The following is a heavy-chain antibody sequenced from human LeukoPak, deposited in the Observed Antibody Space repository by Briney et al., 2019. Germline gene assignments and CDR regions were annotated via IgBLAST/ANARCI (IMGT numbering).Heavy chain of an antibody. V-gene: IGHV4-59*01. CDR3: ARRYTSGWSPTYDP. D-gene: IGHD6-19*01. CDR1: GASMTSYY. CDR2: ISNSGGT. J-gene: IGHJ5*02. Sequence: PSETLSLTCRVSGASMTSYYWSWIRQPPGKELEWIGYISNSGGTFSNPSLKSRVTISVDASKSQFSLMLNSVTAADTAVYYCARRYTSGWSPTYDPWGQGSVVTVSS.